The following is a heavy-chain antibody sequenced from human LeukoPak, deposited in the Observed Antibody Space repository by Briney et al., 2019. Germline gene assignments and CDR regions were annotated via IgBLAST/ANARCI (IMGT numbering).Heavy chain of an antibody. V-gene: IGHV4-39*01. Sequence: PSETLSLTCTVSGASISGSRYYWGWIRQPPGKGLEWIGTIYYSGTTYCNPSLKSRVTISIDTSKNQFSLKLSSVTAADTAVYYCARLVGAATDPFDYWGQGTLVTVSS. J-gene: IGHJ4*02. CDR1: GASISGSRYY. D-gene: IGHD1-26*01. CDR3: ARLVGAATDPFDY. CDR2: IYYSGTT.